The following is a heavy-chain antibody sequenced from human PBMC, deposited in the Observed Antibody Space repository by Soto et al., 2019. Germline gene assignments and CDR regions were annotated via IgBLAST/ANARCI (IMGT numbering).Heavy chain of an antibody. J-gene: IGHJ5*02. CDR1: GGSFSGYY. CDR2: INHSGST. CDR3: ARGGRYCSGGSCYRRGRYNWFDP. V-gene: IGHV4-34*01. D-gene: IGHD2-15*01. Sequence: PSGTLSLTCAVYGGSFSGYYWSLIRQPQGKGLEWIGEINHSGSTNYNPSLKSRVTISVDTSKNQFSLKLSSVTAADSAVYYCARGGRYCSGGSCYRRGRYNWFDPWGQGTLVTVSS.